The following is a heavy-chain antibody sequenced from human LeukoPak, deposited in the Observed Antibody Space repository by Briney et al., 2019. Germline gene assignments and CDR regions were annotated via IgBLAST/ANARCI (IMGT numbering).Heavy chain of an antibody. CDR3: ARDRGSSGWYDAFDF. J-gene: IGHJ3*01. V-gene: IGHV3-30*02. CDR1: GFTFSSYG. D-gene: IGHD6-19*01. CDR2: IRYDGSNK. Sequence: PGGSLRLSCAASGFTFSSYGMHWVRQAPGKGLEWVAFIRYDGSNKYYADSVKGRFTISRDNSKNTLYLQMNSLRAEDTAVYYCARDRGSSGWYDAFDFWGQGTMVTVSS.